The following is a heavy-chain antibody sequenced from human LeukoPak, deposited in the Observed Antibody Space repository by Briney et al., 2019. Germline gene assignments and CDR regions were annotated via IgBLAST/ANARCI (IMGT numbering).Heavy chain of an antibody. CDR1: GGSISSYY. Sequence: SETLSLTCTVSGGSISSYYGSWIRQAPGKRLERIGYIYNVGTTNYNPSLKSRVSFSVDTSKNQFSLRLKSVTAADTAVYYCARAILRGGGPSFENWGQGTLVAVSS. J-gene: IGHJ4*02. CDR3: ARAILRGGGPSFEN. CDR2: IYNVGTT. V-gene: IGHV4-59*01. D-gene: IGHD2-15*01.